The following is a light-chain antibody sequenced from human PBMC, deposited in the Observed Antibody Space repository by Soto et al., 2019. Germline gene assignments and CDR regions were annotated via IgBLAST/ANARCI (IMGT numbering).Light chain of an antibody. CDR1: QSISSW. J-gene: IGKJ1*01. CDR3: QQYGSYSPT. V-gene: IGKV1-5*01. CDR2: DAS. Sequence: DIQMTQSPSTLSASVGDGVTITCRASQSISSWLAWYQQKPGKAPKLLIYDASSLESGVPSRFSGSVSGTEFTLTISSLQPDDFATYYCQQYGSYSPTFGQGTKV.